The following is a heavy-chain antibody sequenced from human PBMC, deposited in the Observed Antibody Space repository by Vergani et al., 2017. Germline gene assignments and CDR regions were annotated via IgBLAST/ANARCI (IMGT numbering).Heavy chain of an antibody. D-gene: IGHD3-9*01. CDR3: ARGDYGILTGYRY. Sequence: EVQLVQSGAEVKKPGATMKISCKVSGYTFTDHYMHWVKQAPGKGLEWMGLVEPEDGETIYAVKFKGRVTIAADTSTDTAHLELSSLRSEDTAVYYCARGDYGILTGYRYWGQGTLVTVSA. J-gene: IGHJ4*02. CDR1: GYTFTDHY. V-gene: IGHV1-69-2*01. CDR2: VEPEDGET.